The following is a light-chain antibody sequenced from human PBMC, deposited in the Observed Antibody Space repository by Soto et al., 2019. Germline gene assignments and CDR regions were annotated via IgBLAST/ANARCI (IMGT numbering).Light chain of an antibody. CDR3: CSYATSDTLL. Sequence: QSALTQPASVSGSPGQSITISCTGTSSDVGFYNLVSWYHQYPGKAPKLILYAGTKRPSGLSTRFSGSMSGSTASLTISGLQAEDESNYYCCSYATSDTLLFGGGTKLTVL. CDR2: AGT. J-gene: IGLJ2*01. CDR1: SSDVGFYNL. V-gene: IGLV2-23*01.